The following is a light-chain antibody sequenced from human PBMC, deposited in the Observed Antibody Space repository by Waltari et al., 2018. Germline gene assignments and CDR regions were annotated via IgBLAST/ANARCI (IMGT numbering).Light chain of an antibody. V-gene: IGLV1-40*01. CDR2: GNN. Sequence: QSVLTQPPSVSGTPGQRATIPCSGSTSNPRAGPAAHWYQDLPGTAPKLLIYGNNNRPSGVPDRFSGAKSGTSASLAITGLQADDEADYFCQSFDNMLSGGVVFGGGTKLAVL. CDR3: QSFDNMLSGGVV. J-gene: IGLJ2*01. CDR1: TSNPRAGPA.